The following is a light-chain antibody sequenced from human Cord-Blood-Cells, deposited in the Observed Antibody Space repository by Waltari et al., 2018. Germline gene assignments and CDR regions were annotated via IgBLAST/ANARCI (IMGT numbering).Light chain of an antibody. J-gene: IGLJ2*01. CDR1: SSNIGSNY. CDR3: AAWDDSLSGPV. V-gene: IGLV1-47*01. CDR2: RNN. Sequence: QSVLTQPPPASGTPGQRVTISCSGSSSNIGSNYVYWYQQLPGTAPKLLIYRNNEPPSGVPGRFSGSKSGTSASLAISGLRSEDEADYYCAAWDDSLSGPVFGGGTKLTVL.